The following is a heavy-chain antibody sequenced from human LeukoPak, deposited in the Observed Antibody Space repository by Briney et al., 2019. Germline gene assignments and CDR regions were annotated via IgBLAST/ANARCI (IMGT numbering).Heavy chain of an antibody. CDR2: IYYSGGT. V-gene: IGHV4-39*01. CDR3: ARHPDRLLNWFDP. J-gene: IGHJ5*02. Sequence: PSETLSLTCTVSGGSISSSSYYWGWIRQPPGKGLEWIGSIYYSGGTYYNPSLKSRVTISVDTSKNQFSLKLSSVTAADTAVYYCARHPDRLLNWFDPWGQGTLVTVSS. D-gene: IGHD2/OR15-2a*01. CDR1: GGSISSSSYY.